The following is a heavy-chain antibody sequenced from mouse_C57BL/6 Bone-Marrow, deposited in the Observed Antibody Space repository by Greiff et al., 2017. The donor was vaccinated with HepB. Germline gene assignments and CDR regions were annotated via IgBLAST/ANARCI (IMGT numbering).Heavy chain of an antibody. CDR1: GYTFTSYW. Sequence: QVQLKQPGAELVKPGASVKLSCKASGYTFTSYWMQWVKQRPGQGLEWIGEIDPSDSYTNYNQKFKGKATLTVDTSSSPAYMQLSSLTSEDSAVYYCASYYYGSSYGWFAYWGQGTLVTVSA. CDR3: ASYYYGSSYGWFAY. CDR2: IDPSDSYT. V-gene: IGHV1-50*01. J-gene: IGHJ3*01. D-gene: IGHD1-1*01.